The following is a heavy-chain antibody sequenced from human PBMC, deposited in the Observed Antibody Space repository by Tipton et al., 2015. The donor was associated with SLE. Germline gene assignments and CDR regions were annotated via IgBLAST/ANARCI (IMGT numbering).Heavy chain of an antibody. V-gene: IGHV4-59*01. CDR2: IYYSGST. CDR1: GGSISSYY. CDR3: ARTIDYGNEGDAFDI. D-gene: IGHD4-17*01. J-gene: IGHJ3*02. Sequence: TLSLTCTVSGGSISSYYWSWIRQPPGKGLEWIGYIYYSGSTNYNPSLKSRVTISVDTSKNQFSLKLSSVTAADTAVYYCARTIDYGNEGDAFDIWGQGTMVTVSS.